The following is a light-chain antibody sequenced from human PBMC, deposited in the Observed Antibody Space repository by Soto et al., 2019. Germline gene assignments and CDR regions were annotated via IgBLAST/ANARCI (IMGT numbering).Light chain of an antibody. Sequence: PGERATLSCRASQSVSSYLAWYQQKPGRAPRLLIYDASNRATGIPARFSGSGSGTDFTLTVSSLEPEDFAVYYCQQRYNSWTFGQGTKVDIK. CDR2: DAS. CDR1: QSVSSY. J-gene: IGKJ1*01. V-gene: IGKV3-11*01. CDR3: QQRYNSWT.